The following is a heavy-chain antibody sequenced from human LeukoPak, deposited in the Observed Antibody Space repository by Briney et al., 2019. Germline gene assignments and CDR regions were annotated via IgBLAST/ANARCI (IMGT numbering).Heavy chain of an antibody. V-gene: IGHV3-53*01. J-gene: IGHJ3*02. CDR3: ARRISYYYDSSGYYKAHDAFDI. Sequence: PGGSLRLSCAASGFTVSSNYMSWVRQAPGKGLEWFSVIYSGGSTYYADSVKGRFTISRDNSKNTLYLQMNSLRAEDTAVYYCARRISYYYDSSGYYKAHDAFDIWGRGTMVTVSS. CDR1: GFTVSSNY. CDR2: IYSGGST. D-gene: IGHD3-22*01.